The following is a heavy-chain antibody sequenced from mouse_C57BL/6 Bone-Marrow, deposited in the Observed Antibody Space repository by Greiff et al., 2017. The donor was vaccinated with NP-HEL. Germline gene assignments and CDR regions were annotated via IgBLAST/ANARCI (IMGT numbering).Heavy chain of an antibody. V-gene: IGHV1-26*01. CDR2: INPNNGGT. Sequence: EVQLHQSGPELVKPWASVKISCKASGYTFTDYYMNWVKQSHGKSLEWIGDINPNNGGTSYNQKFKGKATLTVDKSSSTAYMELRSLTSEDSAVDYCVTLTTVVEGYFDYWGQGTTLTVSS. CDR3: VTLTTVVEGYFDY. D-gene: IGHD1-1*01. J-gene: IGHJ2*01. CDR1: GYTFTDYY.